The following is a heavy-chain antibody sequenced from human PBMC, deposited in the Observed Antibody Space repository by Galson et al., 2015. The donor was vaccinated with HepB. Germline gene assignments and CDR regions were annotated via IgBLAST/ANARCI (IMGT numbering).Heavy chain of an antibody. V-gene: IGHV3-33*01. D-gene: IGHD6-13*01. Sequence: SLRLSCAASGFTFSSYGMHWVRQAPGKGLEWVAVIWYDGSNKYYADSVEGRFTISRDNSKNTLYLQMNSLRAEDTAVYYCARDRGSSWNNWFDPWGQGTLVTVSS. CDR1: GFTFSSYG. CDR3: ARDRGSSWNNWFDP. CDR2: IWYDGSNK. J-gene: IGHJ5*02.